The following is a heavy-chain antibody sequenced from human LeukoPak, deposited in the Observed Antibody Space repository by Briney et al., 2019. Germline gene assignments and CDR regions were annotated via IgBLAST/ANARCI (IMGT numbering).Heavy chain of an antibody. V-gene: IGHV4-59*08. J-gene: IGHJ4*01. CDR1: GSSINNNF. CDR3: ARHRDYYDT. Sequence: SETLSLTCTVSGSSINNNFWTWIRQPPGKGLEWIGHIYSTGSANYNPSLKSRVLISGDTSKNQISLKLTSVTAADTAVYFCARHRDYYDTWGHGTLVTLSS. CDR2: IYSTGSA. D-gene: IGHD3-22*01.